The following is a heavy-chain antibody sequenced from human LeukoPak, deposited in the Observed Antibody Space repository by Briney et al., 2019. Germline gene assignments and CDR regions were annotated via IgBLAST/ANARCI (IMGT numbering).Heavy chain of an antibody. CDR2: INHSGST. Sequence: SETLSLTCTVSGGSISSGGYYWSWIRQPPGKGLEWIGEINHSGSTNYNPSLKSRVTISVDTSKNQFSLKLSSVTAADTAVYYCARRSKDAFDIWGQGTMVTVSS. CDR3: ARRSKDAFDI. CDR1: GGSISSGGYY. V-gene: IGHV4-39*07. J-gene: IGHJ3*02.